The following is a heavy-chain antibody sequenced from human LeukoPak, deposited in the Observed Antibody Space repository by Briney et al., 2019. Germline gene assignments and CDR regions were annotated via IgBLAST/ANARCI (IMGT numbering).Heavy chain of an antibody. V-gene: IGHV4-59*01. D-gene: IGHD4-17*01. CDR2: IYYSGST. J-gene: IGHJ4*02. CDR3: ARVGGLDYGDYPFDY. CDR1: GGSISSYY. Sequence: SETLSLTCTVSGGSISSYYWSWIRQPPGKGLEWIGYIYYSGSTDYNPSLKSRVTISVDTSKNQFSLKLSSVTAADTAVYYCARVGGLDYGDYPFDYWGQGTLVTVSS.